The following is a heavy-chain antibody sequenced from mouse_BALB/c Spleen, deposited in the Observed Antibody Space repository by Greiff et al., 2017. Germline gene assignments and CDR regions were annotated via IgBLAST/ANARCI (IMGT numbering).Heavy chain of an antibody. CDR3: ARGWGYDVSLAY. CDR2: INPSTGYT. J-gene: IGHJ3*01. D-gene: IGHD2-14*01. Sequence: VQLQQSGAELAKPGASVKMSCKASGYTFTSYWMHWVKQRPGQGLEWIGYINPSTGYTEYNQKFKDKATLTADKSSSTAYMQLSSLTSEDSAVYYCARGWGYDVSLAYWGQGTLVTVSA. V-gene: IGHV1-7*01. CDR1: GYTFTSYW.